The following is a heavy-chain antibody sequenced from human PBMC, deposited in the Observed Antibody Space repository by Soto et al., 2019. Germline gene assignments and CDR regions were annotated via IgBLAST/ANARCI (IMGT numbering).Heavy chain of an antibody. Sequence: SVKVSCKASGYTFTSYDINWVRQATGQGLEWMGWMNPNSGNTGYAQKFQGRVTMTRNTSISTAYMELSSLRSEDTAVYYCASGIAAAGTIYYYGMDVWGQGTTVTVSS. J-gene: IGHJ6*02. D-gene: IGHD6-13*01. CDR1: GYTFTSYD. CDR2: MNPNSGNT. CDR3: ASGIAAAGTIYYYGMDV. V-gene: IGHV1-8*01.